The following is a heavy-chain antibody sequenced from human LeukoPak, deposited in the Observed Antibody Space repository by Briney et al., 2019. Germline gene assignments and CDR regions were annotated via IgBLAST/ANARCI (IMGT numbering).Heavy chain of an antibody. Sequence: SETLSLTCTVSGGSIRSSYYYWGWIRQPPGKGLEWIGSIYDSGTTYYNPSLQSRVAILVDTSKNQFSLKLSSVTAADTAVYYCARDATVVTPHQAFDIWGQGTMVTVSS. CDR1: GGSIRSSYYY. CDR3: ARDATVVTPHQAFDI. D-gene: IGHD4-23*01. J-gene: IGHJ3*02. CDR2: IYDSGTT. V-gene: IGHV4-39*07.